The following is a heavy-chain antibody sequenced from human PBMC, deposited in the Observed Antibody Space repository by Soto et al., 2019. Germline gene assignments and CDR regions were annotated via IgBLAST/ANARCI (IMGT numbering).Heavy chain of an antibody. Sequence: QITLKESGPTLVKPTQTLTLTCTFSGFSLSTSGVGVGWIRQPPGKALEWLALIYWDDDKRYSPSLNSRLTITKDPSNNQVVLTMTNMDPVDTATYYCAHSRPPRLLDHWGQGTLVTVSS. CDR2: IYWDDDK. CDR3: AHSRPPRLLDH. V-gene: IGHV2-5*02. D-gene: IGHD6-6*01. CDR1: GFSLSTSGVG. J-gene: IGHJ4*02.